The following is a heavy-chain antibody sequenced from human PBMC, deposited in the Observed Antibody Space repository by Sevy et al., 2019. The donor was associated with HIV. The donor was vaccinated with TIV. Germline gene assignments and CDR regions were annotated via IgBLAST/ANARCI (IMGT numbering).Heavy chain of an antibody. CDR1: GYTFTSYG. Sequence: ASVKVSCKASGYTFTSYGISWVRQAPGQGLEWMGWISAYNGNTNYAQMLQGRVTMTTDTSTNTAYMELRSLRSDDTAVYYCARVGRGIAARSYYYYYGMDVWGQGTTVTVSS. D-gene: IGHD6-6*01. J-gene: IGHJ6*02. CDR3: ARVGRGIAARSYYYYYGMDV. CDR2: ISAYNGNT. V-gene: IGHV1-18*01.